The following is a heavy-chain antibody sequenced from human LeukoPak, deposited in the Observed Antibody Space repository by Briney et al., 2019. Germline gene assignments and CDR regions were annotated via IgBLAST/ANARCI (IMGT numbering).Heavy chain of an antibody. V-gene: IGHV4-4*02. CDR2: IHHSGST. J-gene: IGHJ4*02. CDR3: ASRGSGWYQDY. CDR1: GGSISSSSW. Sequence: PSETLSLTCAVSGGSISSSSWWNWVRQPPGKGLEWIGEIHHSGSTHYNPSFKSRVTISVDKSKNQFSLKLSSVTAADTAVYYCASRGSGWYQDYWGQGTLVTVSS. D-gene: IGHD6-19*01.